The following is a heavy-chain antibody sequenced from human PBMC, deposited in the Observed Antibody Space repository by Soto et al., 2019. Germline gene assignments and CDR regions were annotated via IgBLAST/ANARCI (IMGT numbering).Heavy chain of an antibody. CDR3: VRHKGGISSGYYSCLDY. Sequence: PSETLSLTCNVSGGSISSSSYYWGWIRQPPGEGLEWIGHVYYSGNTYYNASLESRITISVDESKNHFYLRLSSVTAAVTSVYYCVRHKGGISSGYYSCLDYWGQGSLVTVSS. D-gene: IGHD3-22*01. J-gene: IGHJ4*02. CDR1: GGSISSSSYY. CDR2: VYYSGNT. V-gene: IGHV4-39*01.